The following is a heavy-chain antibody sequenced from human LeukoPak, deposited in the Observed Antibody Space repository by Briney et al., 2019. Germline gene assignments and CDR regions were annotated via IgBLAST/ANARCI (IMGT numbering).Heavy chain of an antibody. J-gene: IGHJ4*02. V-gene: IGHV1-2*02. Sequence: ASVKVSCKASGYTFTDYYMHWVRQAPGQGFEWMGGINLNDGDTNYAQRFKARVTMTRDTSISTAHMEVSRLRSDDTAVYYCARANFLYCSSTTCLFAYWGQGTLVTVSS. CDR1: GYTFTDYY. CDR2: INLNDGDT. CDR3: ARANFLYCSSTTCLFAY. D-gene: IGHD2-2*01.